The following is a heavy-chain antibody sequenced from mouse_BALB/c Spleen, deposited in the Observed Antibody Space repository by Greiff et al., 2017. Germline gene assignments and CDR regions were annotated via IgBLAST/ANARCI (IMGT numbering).Heavy chain of an antibody. CDR1: GYTFTGYY. CDR2: IYPGNVNT. D-gene: IGHD1-1*02. J-gene: IGHJ3*01. CDR3: ARDYGFDY. Sequence: QVQLQQSGPELVKPGASVRISCKASGYTFTGYYIHWVKQRPGQGLEWIGWIYPGNVNTKYNEKFKGKATLTADKSSSTAYMQLSSLTSEDSAVYFCARDYGFDYWGQGTLVTVSA. V-gene: IGHV1S56*01.